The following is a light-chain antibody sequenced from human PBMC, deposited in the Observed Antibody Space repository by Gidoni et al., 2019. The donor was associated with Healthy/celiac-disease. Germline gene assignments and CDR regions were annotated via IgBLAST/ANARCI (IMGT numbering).Light chain of an antibody. CDR3: SSYTSSSTLDV. CDR2: DGS. J-gene: IGLJ1*01. Sequence: QSALTQPASVSGSPGQSITISCTGTSSDGGGYYYVSWYQQPPGKAPKLMIYDGSNRPSGVSNRFSGSKSGNTASLTISGLQAEDEADYYCSSYTSSSTLDVFGTGTKVTVL. CDR1: SSDGGGYYY. V-gene: IGLV2-14*01.